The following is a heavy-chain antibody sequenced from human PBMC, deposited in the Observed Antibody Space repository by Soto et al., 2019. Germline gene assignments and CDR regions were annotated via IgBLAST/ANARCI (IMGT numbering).Heavy chain of an antibody. Sequence: GASVKVSCKASGYTFTDYSMHWVRQAPGQGLEWMGWINPNSGGTKYAQNFQGRVTMTRDTAINTAYMELSRLRSDDTAVYYCARVIPRAMGSCFDPWGPGTLVTVSS. V-gene: IGHV1-2*02. J-gene: IGHJ5*02. D-gene: IGHD2-2*01. CDR3: ARVIPRAMGSCFDP. CDR2: INPNSGGT. CDR1: GYTFTDYS.